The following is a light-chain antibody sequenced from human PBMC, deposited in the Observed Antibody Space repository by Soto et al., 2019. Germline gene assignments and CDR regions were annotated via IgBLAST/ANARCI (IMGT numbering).Light chain of an antibody. CDR2: EVS. CDR1: SSDVGGYNY. J-gene: IGLJ3*02. Sequence: QSALTQPASVSGYPGQSITISCTGTSSDVGGYNYVSWYQQHPGKAPKLMIYEVSNRPSGVSNRFSGSKSCNTASLTISGLQAEDEADYYCSAYTSSSTLVFVGGTKLTVL. CDR3: SAYTSSSTLV. V-gene: IGLV2-14*01.